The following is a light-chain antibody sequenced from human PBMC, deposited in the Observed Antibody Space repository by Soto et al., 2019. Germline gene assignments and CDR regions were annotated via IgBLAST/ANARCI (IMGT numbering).Light chain of an antibody. CDR3: QQYHTYYT. CDR2: KAS. CDR1: QNINYW. V-gene: IGKV1-5*03. Sequence: DIQMTQSPSTLSASVGDRVTITCRASQNINYWLAWYQQKPGKAPKLLIYKASTSEDGVPSMFSGSGSGTEFTLTISSLQPDDFATYYCQQYHTYYTFGQGTKLEIK. J-gene: IGKJ2*01.